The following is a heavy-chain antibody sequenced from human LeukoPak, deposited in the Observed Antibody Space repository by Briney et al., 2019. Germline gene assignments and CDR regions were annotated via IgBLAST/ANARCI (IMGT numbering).Heavy chain of an antibody. Sequence: ASVKVSCKVSGYTLTELSMHWVRQAPGKGLEWMGGFDPEDGETIYAQKFQGRVTMTEDTSTDTAYMELSSLRSEDTAVYFCASAPRYSSSWPNNWFDPWGQGTLVTVSS. J-gene: IGHJ5*02. V-gene: IGHV1-24*01. CDR2: FDPEDGET. CDR3: ASAPRYSSSWPNNWFDP. CDR1: GYTLTELS. D-gene: IGHD6-13*01.